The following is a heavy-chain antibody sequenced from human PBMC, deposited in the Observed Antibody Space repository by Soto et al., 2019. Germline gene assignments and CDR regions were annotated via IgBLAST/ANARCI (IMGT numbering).Heavy chain of an antibody. D-gene: IGHD5-18*01. CDR2: ISAHNGNT. V-gene: IGHV1-18*01. CDR3: ARDTAMALPDA. CDR1: GYTFTSYS. J-gene: IGHJ4*02. Sequence: QVQLVQSGAEVKKPGASVKVSCKASGYTFTSYSITWVRQAPGQGLEWMGWISAHNGNTKYAQKLQGRVTMTTDTSTSTAYMEVRSLSSDDTDVYYCARDTAMALPDAWGQGTLVTVAS.